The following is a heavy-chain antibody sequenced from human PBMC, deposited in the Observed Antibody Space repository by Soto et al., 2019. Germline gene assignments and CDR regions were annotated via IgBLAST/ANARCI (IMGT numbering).Heavy chain of an antibody. CDR2: ISAHNGNT. Sequence: QVHLVQSGAEVKKPGASVKVSCKGSGYTFTSYGITCVRQAPGQGLEWMGWISAHNGNTDYAQRLQGRLTVTRDTSTSTAYMELRSLRSDDTAVYYCARGRYGDYWGQGALVTVSS. V-gene: IGHV1-18*01. CDR1: GYTFTSYG. J-gene: IGHJ4*02. D-gene: IGHD1-1*01. CDR3: ARGRYGDY.